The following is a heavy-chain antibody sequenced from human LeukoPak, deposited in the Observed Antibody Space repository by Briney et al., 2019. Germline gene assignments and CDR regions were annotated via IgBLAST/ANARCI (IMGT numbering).Heavy chain of an antibody. CDR2: INHSGST. V-gene: IGHV4-34*01. CDR1: GVSFSGYY. CDR3: ARVGLQDTVVVPAASYYFDY. J-gene: IGHJ4*02. D-gene: IGHD2-2*01. Sequence: PSETLSLTCAVYGVSFSGYYWSWLRQPPGKGLEWIGEINHSGSTNYNPSLKSRVTISVNTSKNQFSLKLSSVTAADTAVYYCARVGLQDTVVVPAASYYFDYWGQGTLVTVSS.